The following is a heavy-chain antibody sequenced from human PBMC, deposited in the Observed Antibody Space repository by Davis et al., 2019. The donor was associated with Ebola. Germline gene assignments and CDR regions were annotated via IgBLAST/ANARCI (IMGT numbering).Heavy chain of an antibody. CDR2: IQYDGGSK. J-gene: IGHJ4*02. V-gene: IGHV3-30*02. CDR3: AKWGNFYGDFFDY. CDR1: GLIFSNCD. Sequence: GESLKISCATSGLIFSNCDMHWVRQTPGKGLEWVAFIQYDGGSKYYADSVRGRFTISRDNSKNTLYLQVSSLRAEDTALYYCAKWGNFYGDFFDYWGQGTLVTVSS. D-gene: IGHD4-17*01.